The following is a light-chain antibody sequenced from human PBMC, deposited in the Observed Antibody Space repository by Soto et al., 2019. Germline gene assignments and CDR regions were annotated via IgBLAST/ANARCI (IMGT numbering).Light chain of an antibody. CDR1: QDISNY. Sequence: DIQMTQSPSSLSASVGDRVTITCQASQDISNYLNWYQQKPEKAPKLLIYDASNLETGVPSRFSGSGSGTDFTFTISSLQPEDIATYYCQQYDNLHSFGQGTKVEIK. V-gene: IGKV1-33*01. CDR2: DAS. CDR3: QQYDNLHS. J-gene: IGKJ1*01.